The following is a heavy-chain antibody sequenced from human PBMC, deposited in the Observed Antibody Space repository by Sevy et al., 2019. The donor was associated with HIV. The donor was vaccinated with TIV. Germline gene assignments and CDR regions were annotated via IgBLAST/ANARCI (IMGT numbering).Heavy chain of an antibody. V-gene: IGHV4-39*01. CDR3: ARLSWFSSGWFWFDP. CDR1: GGSISSSNYY. Sequence: SEPLSLTCTVSGGSISSSNYYWGWIRQPPGKGLEWIGSIYYSGSTYYNPSLRSRVTISVYTSKNQFSLKLSSVFVADTALVYCARLSWFSSGWFWFDPWGHGTLVTVSS. J-gene: IGHJ5*02. CDR2: IYYSGST. D-gene: IGHD6-19*01.